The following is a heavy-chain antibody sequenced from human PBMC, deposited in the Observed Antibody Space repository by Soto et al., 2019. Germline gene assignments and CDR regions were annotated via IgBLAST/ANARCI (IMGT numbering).Heavy chain of an antibody. CDR1: GFTYSTYT. CDR2: ISYDGSNK. Sequence: GGSLRLSCAASGFTYSTYTMHWVRQAPGKGLEWVAVISYDGSNKYYADSVKGRFTISRDNSKNTLYLQMNSLRAEDTAVYYCAKTVIAAAVYYYYGMDVWGQGTTVTVSS. V-gene: IGHV3-30*18. D-gene: IGHD6-13*01. CDR3: AKTVIAAAVYYYYGMDV. J-gene: IGHJ6*02.